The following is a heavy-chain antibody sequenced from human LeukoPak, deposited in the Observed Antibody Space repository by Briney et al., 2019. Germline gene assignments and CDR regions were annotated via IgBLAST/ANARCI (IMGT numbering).Heavy chain of an antibody. D-gene: IGHD2/OR15-2a*01. CDR2: IYYTGDT. Sequence: PSETLSLTCTVSGGSISSSSFYWGWIRQPPGKGLEWIGNIYYTGDTYYNPSLKSRVTMSIDTSKNQFSLKLSSVTDADTAVYYCARDQRVIGSAWFDPWGQGTLVTVSS. CDR3: ARDQRVIGSAWFDP. CDR1: GGSISSSSFY. V-gene: IGHV4-39*07. J-gene: IGHJ5*02.